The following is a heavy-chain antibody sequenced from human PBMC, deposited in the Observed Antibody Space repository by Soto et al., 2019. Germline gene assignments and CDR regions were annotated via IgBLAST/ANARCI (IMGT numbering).Heavy chain of an antibody. J-gene: IGHJ4*02. CDR2: IYHSGST. CDR3: ARGPPFH. D-gene: IGHD3-16*01. Sequence: TLSLTCAVSGGSISSGGYSWSWIRQPPGKGLEWIGYIYHSGSTYYNPSLKSRVTISVDRSKNQFSLKLSSVTAADTAVYYCARGPPFHWGQGPLVTVSS. V-gene: IGHV4-30-2*01. CDR1: GGSISSGGYS.